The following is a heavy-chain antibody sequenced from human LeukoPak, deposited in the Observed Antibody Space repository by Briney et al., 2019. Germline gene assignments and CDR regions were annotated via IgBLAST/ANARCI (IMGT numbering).Heavy chain of an antibody. CDR1: VGSFSGYY. J-gene: IGHJ6*03. V-gene: IGHV4-34*01. CDR3: ARDYYGSGSHCCHMDV. D-gene: IGHD3-10*01. CDR2: INHSGST. Sequence: SETLSLTCAVYVGSFSGYYWSWIRQPPGKGLEWIGEINHSGSTNYNSSLKSRVTISVDTSKNQFSLKLSSVTAADTAVYYCARDYYGSGSHCCHMDVWGKGTTITVS.